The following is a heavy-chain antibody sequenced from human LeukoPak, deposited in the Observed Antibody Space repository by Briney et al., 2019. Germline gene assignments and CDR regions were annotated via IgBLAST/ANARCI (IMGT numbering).Heavy chain of an antibody. V-gene: IGHV4-31*03. D-gene: IGHD4-11*01. Sequence: SQTLSLTCTVSGGSISSGGYYWSWIRQHPRKGLEWIGYIYYSGSTYYNPSLKSRVTISVDTSKNQFSLKLSSVTAADTAVYYCARVRDYSNYGPIFDYWGQGTLVTVSS. J-gene: IGHJ4*02. CDR1: GGSISSGGYY. CDR2: IYYSGST. CDR3: ARVRDYSNYGPIFDY.